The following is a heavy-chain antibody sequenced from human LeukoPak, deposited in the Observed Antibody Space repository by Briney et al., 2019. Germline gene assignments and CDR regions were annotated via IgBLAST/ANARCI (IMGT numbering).Heavy chain of an antibody. CDR1: GGSFSGYY. V-gene: IGHV4-34*01. D-gene: IGHD3-9*01. Sequence: SETLSLTCAVYGGSFSGYYWSWIRQPPGEGLEWIGEINHSGSTNYNPSLKSRVTISVDTSKNQFSLKLSSVTAADTAVYYCARGPLLRYFDWLFGPFDYWGQGTLVTVSS. J-gene: IGHJ4*02. CDR3: ARGPLLRYFDWLFGPFDY. CDR2: INHSGST.